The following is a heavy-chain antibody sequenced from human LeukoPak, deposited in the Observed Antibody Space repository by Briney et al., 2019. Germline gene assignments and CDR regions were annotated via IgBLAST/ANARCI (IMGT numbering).Heavy chain of an antibody. Sequence: GASVTVSCKASGYTFTSYGISWVRQAPGQGVEWMGWISAYNGNTNYAQKLQGRVTMTPDTSTSTAYMELRSLRSDDTAVYYCARQQLDTGFDYWGQGTLVTVSS. J-gene: IGHJ4*02. CDR1: GYTFTSYG. CDR2: ISAYNGNT. V-gene: IGHV1-18*01. CDR3: ARQQLDTGFDY. D-gene: IGHD6-13*01.